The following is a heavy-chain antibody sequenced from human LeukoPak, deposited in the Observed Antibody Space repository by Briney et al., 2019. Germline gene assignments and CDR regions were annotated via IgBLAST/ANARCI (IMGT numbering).Heavy chain of an antibody. CDR1: GDTFTSYD. CDR3: ARGVLVVAATHVFDP. D-gene: IGHD2-15*01. CDR2: MNPNSGNT. V-gene: IGHV1-8*01. J-gene: IGHJ5*02. Sequence: GASEKVSCKASGDTFTSYDINWVRQATGQGLEWMGWMNPNSGNTGYAQKFQGRVTMTRNTSISTAYMELSSLRSEDTAVYYCARGVLVVAATHVFDPWGQGTLVTVSS.